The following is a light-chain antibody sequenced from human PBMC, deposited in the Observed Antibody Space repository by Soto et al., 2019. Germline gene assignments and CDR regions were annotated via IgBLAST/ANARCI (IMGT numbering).Light chain of an antibody. CDR3: CSFAGSTTFYV. J-gene: IGLJ1*01. Sequence: QCVLTQSASVSGSPGQSITISCTGTSSDVGSSNLVSWYQQHPGKAPKLIIYEGSRRPSGVSGRFSGSKSGNTASLTISGLQAEDEADYYCCSFAGSTTFYVFGTGTKVT. CDR2: EGS. CDR1: SSDVGSSNL. V-gene: IGLV2-23*01.